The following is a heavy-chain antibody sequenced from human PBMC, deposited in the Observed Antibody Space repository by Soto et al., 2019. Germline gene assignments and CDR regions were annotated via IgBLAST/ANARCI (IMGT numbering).Heavy chain of an antibody. CDR3: EEDHARGYSSGWYDY. Sequence: GASVKVSCKASGFTFTSSAVQWVRQARGQRLEWIGWIVVGSGNTNYAQKFQERVTITRDMSTSTAYMELSSLRSEDTAVYYCEEDHARGYSSGWYDYWGKGTLVTVSS. V-gene: IGHV1-58*01. J-gene: IGHJ4*02. D-gene: IGHD6-19*01. CDR2: IVVGSGNT. CDR1: GFTFTSSA.